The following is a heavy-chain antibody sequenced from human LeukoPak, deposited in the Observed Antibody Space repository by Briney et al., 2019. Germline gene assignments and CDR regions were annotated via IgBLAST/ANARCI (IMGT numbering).Heavy chain of an antibody. D-gene: IGHD2-2*01. Sequence: PGGSLRLSCAASGFTFSSYAMHWVRQAPGKGLEWVAVISYDGSNKYYADSVKGRFTISRDNSKNTLYLQVNSLRAEDTAVYYCAREWTVVVPAAWGQGTLVTVSS. V-gene: IGHV3-30-3*01. J-gene: IGHJ4*02. CDR1: GFTFSSYA. CDR2: ISYDGSNK. CDR3: AREWTVVVPAA.